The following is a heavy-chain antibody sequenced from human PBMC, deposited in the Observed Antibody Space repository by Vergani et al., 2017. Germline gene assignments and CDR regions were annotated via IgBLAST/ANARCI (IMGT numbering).Heavy chain of an antibody. V-gene: IGHV3-11*04. Sequence: QVQLVESGGGLVKPGGSLRLSCTASGFFFRDYYMSWLRQAPGKGLEWISYIASSDTTVYYADSVKGRFTISRDNAKNSLYLEMNSLRAEDTAVYYCARDYLDFSGSGSPYYFDHWGQGTQVTVSS. CDR1: GFFFRDYY. J-gene: IGHJ4*02. CDR2: IASSDTTV. D-gene: IGHD3-10*01. CDR3: ARDYLDFSGSGSPYYFDH.